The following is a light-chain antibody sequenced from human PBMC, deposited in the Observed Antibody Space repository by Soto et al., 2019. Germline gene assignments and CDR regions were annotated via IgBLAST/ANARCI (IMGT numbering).Light chain of an antibody. Sequence: QSALTQPASVSGSPGQSITISCTGTSSDIGDYKYVSWYKQHPGKAPKLMIYDVSNRPSGVSNRFSGSKSGNTASLTISGLQAEDEADSYCSSYTDSSFVTFGGGTKLTVL. CDR2: DVS. CDR3: SSYTDSSFVT. CDR1: SSDIGDYKY. J-gene: IGLJ2*01. V-gene: IGLV2-14*03.